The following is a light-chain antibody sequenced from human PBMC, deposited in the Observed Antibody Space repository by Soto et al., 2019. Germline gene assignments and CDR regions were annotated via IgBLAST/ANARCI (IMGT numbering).Light chain of an antibody. Sequence: QSALPQPRSVSGSPGQSVTISCTGTSSDVGGNNYLSWYQQHSGKAPKLVINDVSKPPSGVPDRVSGSKSGNTASLTISGLQAEDEADYYCCSSAGSYPDVFGTGTKLTVL. CDR2: DVS. CDR1: SSDVGGNNY. CDR3: CSSAGSYPDV. J-gene: IGLJ1*01. V-gene: IGLV2-11*01.